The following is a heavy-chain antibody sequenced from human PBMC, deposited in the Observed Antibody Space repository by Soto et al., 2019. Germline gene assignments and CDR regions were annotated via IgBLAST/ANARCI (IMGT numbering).Heavy chain of an antibody. Sequence: QVQLQQWGAGLLKPSETLSLTCAVYGGSFSGYYWSWIRQPPGKGLEWIGEINHSGSTNYNPSLKSRVTISVDTSKNQCSLKLSSVTAADTAVYDWASKAGDYWGQGTLVTVSS. J-gene: IGHJ4*02. CDR2: INHSGST. CDR3: ASKAGDY. V-gene: IGHV4-34*01. CDR1: GGSFSGYY.